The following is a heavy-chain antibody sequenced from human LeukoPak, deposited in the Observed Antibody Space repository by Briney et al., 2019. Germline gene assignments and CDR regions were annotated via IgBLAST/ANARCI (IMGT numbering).Heavy chain of an antibody. V-gene: IGHV3-23*01. CDR2: ISGSGART. J-gene: IGHJ4*02. CDR1: GFTFSSFA. Sequence: GGSLRLSCAASGFTFSSFAMSWVRQAPGKGLDWVSSISGSGARTYYADSVKGRFTISRDNSKNTLYLQMNSLRAEDTAVYYCAKSIAVAFYSWGQGTLVTVSS. D-gene: IGHD6-19*01. CDR3: AKSIAVAFYS.